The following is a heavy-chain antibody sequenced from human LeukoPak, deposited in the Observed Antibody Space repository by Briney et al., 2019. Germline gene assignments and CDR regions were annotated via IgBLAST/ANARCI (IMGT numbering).Heavy chain of an antibody. V-gene: IGHV4-4*07. CDR1: GGFISSYY. CDR2: IYTSGST. J-gene: IGHJ3*02. Sequence: SETLSLTCTVSGGFISSYYWSWIRQPAGKGLEWIGRIYTSGSTNYNPSLKSRVTMSVDTSKNQFSLKLSSVTAADTAVYYCARVSDGYKVVGAFDIWGQGTMVTVSS. CDR3: ARVSDGYKVVGAFDI. D-gene: IGHD5-24*01.